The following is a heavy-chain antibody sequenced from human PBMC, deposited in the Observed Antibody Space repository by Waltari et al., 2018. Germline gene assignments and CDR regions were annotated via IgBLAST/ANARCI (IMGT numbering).Heavy chain of an antibody. CDR3: AKDILVTIFGVGDKDV. CDR1: GFAFTTYG. D-gene: IGHD3-3*01. CDR2: IRYDGIEK. V-gene: IGHV3-30*02. J-gene: IGHJ6*04. Sequence: QEQLVESGGGVVQPGGSLRLSCAASGFAFTTYGMHWVRQAPGKGLEWVAFIRYDGIEKFYAGSVKGRFTISRDNPKNTLYLQMNSLRAEDTGVYYCAKDILVTIFGVGDKDVWGKGTTVSVSS.